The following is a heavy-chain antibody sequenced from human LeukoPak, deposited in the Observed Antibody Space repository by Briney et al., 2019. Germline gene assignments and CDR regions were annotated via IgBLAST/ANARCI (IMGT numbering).Heavy chain of an antibody. CDR3: ARGRKSGFAY. CDR1: GVTVSGNSAVA. J-gene: IGHJ4*02. D-gene: IGHD6-25*01. V-gene: IGHV6-1*01. CDR2: TYYRSKWNN. Sequence: SQTLSLTCAISGVTVSGNSAVAWNWLTQSPSRGLEWLGRTYYRSKWNNDYAVSVKCRITINPDTSKNQFSLHLNSVTPEDTAVYYCARGRKSGFAYWGQGTLVTVCS.